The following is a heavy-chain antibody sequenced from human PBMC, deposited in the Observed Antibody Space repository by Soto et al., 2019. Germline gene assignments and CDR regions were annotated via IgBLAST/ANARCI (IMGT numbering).Heavy chain of an antibody. D-gene: IGHD2-15*01. Sequence: SETLSLTCTVSGGSISSYYWSWIRQPPGKGLEWIGYIYYSGSTNYNPSLKSRVTISVDTSKNQFSLKLSSVTAADTAVYYCARQGDIVVVVAAHSDNAFDIWGQGTMVTVSS. CDR1: GGSISSYY. V-gene: IGHV4-59*08. CDR3: ARQGDIVVVVAAHSDNAFDI. CDR2: IYYSGST. J-gene: IGHJ3*02.